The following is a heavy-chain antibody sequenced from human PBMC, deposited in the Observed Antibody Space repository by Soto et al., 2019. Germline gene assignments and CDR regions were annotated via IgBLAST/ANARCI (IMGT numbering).Heavy chain of an antibody. Sequence: GGSLRLSCGASGFTFSTNVMHWVRQSPGKGLEWVAFMSHDGKNKYYVDSVKGRFTISRDNSKNTLYLNMDSLRPEDTAVYYCLKDIDRPWSFDFWCQGTLVTVST. CDR1: GFTFSTNV. CDR3: LKDIDRPWSFDF. V-gene: IGHV3-30*18. D-gene: IGHD2-15*01. J-gene: IGHJ4*02. CDR2: MSHDGKNK.